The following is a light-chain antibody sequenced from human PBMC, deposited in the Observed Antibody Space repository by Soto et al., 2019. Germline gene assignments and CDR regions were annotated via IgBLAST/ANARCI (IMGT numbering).Light chain of an antibody. CDR3: QQYNNWPPL. V-gene: IGKV3-15*01. CDR2: GAS. CDR1: QSVSSN. J-gene: IGKJ3*01. Sequence: EIVMTQSPATLSVSPGERATLSCRASQSVSSNLAWYQQKPGQAPRLLIYGASTRATGIPARFSGSGSGTEFTLTISSLQSEYFAVYYCQQYNNWPPLFGPGTKVDIK.